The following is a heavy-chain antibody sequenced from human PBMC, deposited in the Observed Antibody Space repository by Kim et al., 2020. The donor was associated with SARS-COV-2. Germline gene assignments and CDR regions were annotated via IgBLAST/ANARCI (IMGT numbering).Heavy chain of an antibody. J-gene: IGHJ6*02. V-gene: IGHV5-51*01. Sequence: RYSPSFQGQVTISADKSISTAYLQWSSLKASDTAMYYCARGYVRLGGMDVWGQGTTVTVSS. CDR3: ARGYVRLGGMDV. D-gene: IGHD3-16*01.